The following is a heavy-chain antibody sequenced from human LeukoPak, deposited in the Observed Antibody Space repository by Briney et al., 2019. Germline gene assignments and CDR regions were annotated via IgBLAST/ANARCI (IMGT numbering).Heavy chain of an antibody. CDR1: GYTFTSFY. V-gene: IGHV1-46*01. J-gene: IGHJ4*02. CDR3: ARGGSHYYDSSGYCDY. CDR2: INPSGGTT. D-gene: IGHD3-22*01. Sequence: ASVKVSCKASGYTFTSFYMHWVRQAPGQGLEWMGIINPSGGTTTYAQKFQGRVTMTRDTSTSTVYMELSSLRSEDTAVYYCARGGSHYYDSSGYCDYWGQGTLVTVSS.